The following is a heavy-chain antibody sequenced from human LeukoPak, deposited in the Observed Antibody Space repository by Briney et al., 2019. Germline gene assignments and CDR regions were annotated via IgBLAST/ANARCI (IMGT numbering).Heavy chain of an antibody. D-gene: IGHD3-22*01. V-gene: IGHV4-39*07. CDR1: GASISSSSYY. CDR3: ARDYDSSGYYYVVGY. Sequence: SETLSLTCTVSGASISSSSYYWGWIRQPPGKGLEWIGSIYYSGTTYYNPSLKSRVTISVDTSKNQFSLKLSSVTAADTAVYYCARDYDSSGYYYVVGYWGQGTLVTVSS. CDR2: IYYSGTT. J-gene: IGHJ4*02.